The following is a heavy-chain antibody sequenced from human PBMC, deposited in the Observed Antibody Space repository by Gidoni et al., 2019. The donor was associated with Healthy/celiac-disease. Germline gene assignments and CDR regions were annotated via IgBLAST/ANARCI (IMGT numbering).Heavy chain of an antibody. D-gene: IGHD3-16*02. V-gene: IGHV3-30-3*01. Sequence: DPGKGLEWVAVISYDGSNKYYADSVKGRFTISRDNSKNTLYLQMNSLRAEDTAVYYCAREEGHGNYDYVWGSYRTDAFDIWGQGTMVTVSS. CDR2: ISYDGSNK. J-gene: IGHJ3*02. CDR3: AREEGHGNYDYVWGSYRTDAFDI.